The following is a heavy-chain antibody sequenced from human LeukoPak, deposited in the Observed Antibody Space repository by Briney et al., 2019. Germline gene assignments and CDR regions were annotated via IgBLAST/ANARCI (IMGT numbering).Heavy chain of an antibody. D-gene: IGHD4-11*01. CDR2: ISGTDGST. J-gene: IGHJ4*02. CDR3: AKEKGHSAYDYIYD. CDR1: GFTFSNYA. V-gene: IGHV3-23*01. Sequence: GGSLRLSCAASGFTFSNYAMSWVRQGPGKGLEWVSAISGTDGSTYYADSVKGRFTISRDNSKNTLYLQMNSLRAEDTAVYHCAKEKGHSAYDYIYDWGQGTLVTVSS.